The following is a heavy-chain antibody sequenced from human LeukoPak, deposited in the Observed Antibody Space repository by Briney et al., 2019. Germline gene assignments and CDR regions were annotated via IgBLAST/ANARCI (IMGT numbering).Heavy chain of an antibody. CDR3: ARGQGIDYGDYVGWVDY. Sequence: SETRSLTCTVSGGSISSGGYYWGWIRQHPGKGLEWIGYIYYSGSTYYNPSLKSRLTISVDTSKNQFSLRLNSVTAADTAIYYCARGQGIDYGDYVGWVDYWGQGTLVTVSS. D-gene: IGHD4-17*01. J-gene: IGHJ4*02. CDR1: GGSISSGGYY. CDR2: IYYSGST. V-gene: IGHV4-31*03.